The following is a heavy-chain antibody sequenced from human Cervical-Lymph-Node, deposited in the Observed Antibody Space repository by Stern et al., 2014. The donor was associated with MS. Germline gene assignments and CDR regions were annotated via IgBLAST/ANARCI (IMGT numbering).Heavy chain of an antibody. CDR1: GFTFSNFG. Sequence: QVQLVESGGGVVQPGRSLRLSCAASGFTFSNFGMHWVRQAPGKGLEWVALISYDGSDENYADSLKGRFTISRDNSKNTLHLQMNSLRAEDTALYYCAKGRTVAGKGVGAFDFWGQGTMVIVSS. J-gene: IGHJ3*01. D-gene: IGHD6-19*01. V-gene: IGHV3-30*18. CDR3: AKGRTVAGKGVGAFDF. CDR2: ISYDGSDE.